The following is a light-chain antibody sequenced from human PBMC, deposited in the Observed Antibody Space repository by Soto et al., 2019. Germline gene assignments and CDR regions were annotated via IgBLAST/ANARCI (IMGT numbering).Light chain of an antibody. CDR2: GAS. J-gene: IGKJ4*01. Sequence: DIVLTQSPGTLSLSPGERATLSCRASQSVSSSYLAWYQQKPGQAPRLLIYGASSRATGIPDRFSGSGSGTDFTLTISRLEPEDFAVYYCQQYGSSPLTLTFGGGTKV. CDR1: QSVSSSY. V-gene: IGKV3-20*01. CDR3: QQYGSSPLTLT.